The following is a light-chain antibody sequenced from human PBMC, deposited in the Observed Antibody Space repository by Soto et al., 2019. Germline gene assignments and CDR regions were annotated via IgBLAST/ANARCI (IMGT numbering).Light chain of an antibody. Sequence: DIQRTQSPSSLSASVGDRVTITCRASQSISNYLNWYQQKPGKAPKLLIYGASNLQSGVPSRFSGSGAGTDFTLTISSLQPEDFATFYCQQSYSSPLTFGGGTKVEIK. CDR2: GAS. CDR1: QSISNY. J-gene: IGKJ4*01. CDR3: QQSYSSPLT. V-gene: IGKV1-39*01.